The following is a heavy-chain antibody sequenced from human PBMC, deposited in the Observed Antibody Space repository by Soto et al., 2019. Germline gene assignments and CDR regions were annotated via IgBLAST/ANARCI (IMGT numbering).Heavy chain of an antibody. D-gene: IGHD2-21*02. V-gene: IGHV3-21*01. CDR1: GFTIGSYS. Sequence: GGSLRLSCAASGFTIGSYSMNWVRQAPGKGLEWVSSISSSSSTSYADSVKGRFTISRDNARNTLYLQMNSLRAEDTAVYYCAIERVVTATYYYYGMDVWGQGTTVTVSS. CDR2: ISSSSST. CDR3: AIERVVTATYYYYGMDV. J-gene: IGHJ6*02.